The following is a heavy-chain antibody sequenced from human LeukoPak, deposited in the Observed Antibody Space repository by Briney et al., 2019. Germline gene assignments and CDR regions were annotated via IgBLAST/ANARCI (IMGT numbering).Heavy chain of an antibody. CDR3: ARQASGYSGYDHYYYYMDV. CDR1: GGSFSGYY. Sequence: SETLSLTCAVYGGSFSGYYWSWIRQPPGKGLEWIGEINHSGSTNYNPSLKSRVTISVDTSKNQFSLKLSSVTAADTAVYYCARQASGYSGYDHYYYYMDVWGKGTTVTISS. V-gene: IGHV4-34*01. D-gene: IGHD5-12*01. J-gene: IGHJ6*03. CDR2: INHSGST.